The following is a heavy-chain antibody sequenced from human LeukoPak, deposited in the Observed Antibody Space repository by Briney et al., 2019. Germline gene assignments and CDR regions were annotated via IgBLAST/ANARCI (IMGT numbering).Heavy chain of an antibody. J-gene: IGHJ4*02. V-gene: IGHV1-2*02. Sequence: GASVTVSCKASGYSFTGYCMHWVRQATGQGLEWMGRICPETGGTNYAQKFQGRVTMTTDTTVSTAYMELSGLKSDDTAVYYCASGLNSRSSSCWGQGTRVTVSS. D-gene: IGHD6-13*01. CDR1: GYSFTGYC. CDR3: ASGLNSRSSSC. CDR2: ICPETGGT.